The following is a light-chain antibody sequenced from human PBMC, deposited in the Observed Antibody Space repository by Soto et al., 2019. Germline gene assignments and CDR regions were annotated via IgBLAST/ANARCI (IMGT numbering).Light chain of an antibody. J-gene: IGKJ1*01. CDR1: QSISSSY. Sequence: EIVLTQSPGTLSLSPGERATLSCRASQSISSSYLAWYQQKPGQAPRLLIYGASSRATGIPDGFSGSGSGTDFTLTISRLEPEDFAVYYCQHYGSSQWTFGQGTKVEIK. V-gene: IGKV3-20*01. CDR3: QHYGSSQWT. CDR2: GAS.